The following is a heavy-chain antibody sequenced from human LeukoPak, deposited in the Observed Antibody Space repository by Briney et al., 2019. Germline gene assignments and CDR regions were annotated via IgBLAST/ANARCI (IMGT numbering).Heavy chain of an antibody. V-gene: IGHV3-30*03. CDR2: ISYDGSNK. J-gene: IGHJ6*03. D-gene: IGHD6-13*01. CDR3: ARVGRSGQLAGGDYYYYMDV. CDR1: GFAFSSFA. Sequence: GGSLRLSCAASGFAFSSFAFHWVRQAPGKGLEWVSVISYDGSNKYYADSVRGRFTISRDNSKNTLYLQMSSLRPEDTAVYYCARVGRSGQLAGGDYYYYMDVWGKGTTVTVS.